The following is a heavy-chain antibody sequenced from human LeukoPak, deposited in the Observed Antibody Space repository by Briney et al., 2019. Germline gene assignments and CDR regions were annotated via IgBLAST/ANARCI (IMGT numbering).Heavy chain of an antibody. J-gene: IGHJ4*02. D-gene: IGHD2-2*02. CDR3: TRSLYCSGTSCYTDYFDY. Sequence: SETLSLTCAVSGYSISSSNWWGWIRLPPGKGLEWIGYIHYSGSLYYNPSLKSRVTISVDRSKNQFSLKLSSVTAADTAVYYCTRSLYCSGTSCYTDYFDYWGQGTLVTVSS. CDR2: IHYSGSL. V-gene: IGHV4-28*05. CDR1: GYSISSSNW.